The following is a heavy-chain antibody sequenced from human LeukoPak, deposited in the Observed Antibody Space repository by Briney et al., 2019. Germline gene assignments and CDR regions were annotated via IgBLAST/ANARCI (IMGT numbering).Heavy chain of an antibody. CDR2: ISYDGSNK. V-gene: IGHV3-30*04. CDR1: GFTFSSYA. J-gene: IGHJ3*02. Sequence: GRSLRLSCAASGFTFSSYAMHWVRQAPGKGLEWVAVISYDGSNKYYADSVKGRFTISRDNSKNTRYLQMNSMRAEDTAVYYCARDRANWGIGDAFDIWGQGTMVTVSS. CDR3: ARDRANWGIGDAFDI. D-gene: IGHD7-27*01.